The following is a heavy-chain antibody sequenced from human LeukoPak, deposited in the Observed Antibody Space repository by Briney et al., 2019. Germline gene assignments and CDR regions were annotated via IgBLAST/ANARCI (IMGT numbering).Heavy chain of an antibody. Sequence: PGRSLRLSCAASGFTFSSYGMHWVRQAPGKGLEWVAVISYDGSDKYYADSVKGRFTISRDNSKNTLYLQMNSLRAEDTAVYYCARVSGTIRVWPQPFGDGMDVWGQGTTVTVSS. J-gene: IGHJ6*02. D-gene: IGHD3-10*01. CDR2: ISYDGSDK. CDR3: ARVSGTIRVWPQPFGDGMDV. CDR1: GFTFSSYG. V-gene: IGHV3-30-3*01.